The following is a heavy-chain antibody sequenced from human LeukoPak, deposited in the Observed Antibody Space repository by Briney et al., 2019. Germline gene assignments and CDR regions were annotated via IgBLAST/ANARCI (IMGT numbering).Heavy chain of an antibody. CDR2: INADGSSA. CDR1: GFTFSSSA. Sequence: GGSLRLSCAASGFTFSSSAMSWVRQVPGKGLVWVSRINADGSSASYADSVKGRFTISRDNAKNTLYLQMNSLRAEDTAMYYCARDYGRSRDYGMDVWGQGTTVTVSS. V-gene: IGHV3-74*01. D-gene: IGHD3-10*01. J-gene: IGHJ6*02. CDR3: ARDYGRSRDYGMDV.